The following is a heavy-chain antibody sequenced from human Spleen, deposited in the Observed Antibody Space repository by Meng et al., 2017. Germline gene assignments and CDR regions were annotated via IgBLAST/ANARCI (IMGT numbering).Heavy chain of an antibody. J-gene: IGHJ6*02. CDR2: ISSSCSTI. CDR3: ARDGYSGYVSYGMDV. Sequence: GESLKISCAASGFTFSSYEMNWVRQAPGKGLEWVSYISSSCSTIYYADSVKGRFTISRDNAKNSLYLQMNSLRAEDTAVYYCARDGYSGYVSYGMDVWGQGTLVTVSS. D-gene: IGHD5-12*01. CDR1: GFTFSSYE. V-gene: IGHV3-48*03.